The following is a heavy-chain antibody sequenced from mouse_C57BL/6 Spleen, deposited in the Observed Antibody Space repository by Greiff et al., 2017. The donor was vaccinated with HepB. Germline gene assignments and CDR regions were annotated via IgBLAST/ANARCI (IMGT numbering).Heavy chain of an antibody. CDR3: ARIITTVVATGNYFDY. J-gene: IGHJ2*01. CDR1: GYTFTSYW. D-gene: IGHD1-1*01. Sequence: VQLQQPGAELVKPGASVKMSCKASGYTFTSYWITWVKQRPGQGLEWIGDIYPGSGSTNYNEKFKSKATLTVDTSSSTAYMQLSSLTSEDSAVYYCARIITTVVATGNYFDYWGQGTTLTVSS. V-gene: IGHV1-55*01. CDR2: IYPGSGST.